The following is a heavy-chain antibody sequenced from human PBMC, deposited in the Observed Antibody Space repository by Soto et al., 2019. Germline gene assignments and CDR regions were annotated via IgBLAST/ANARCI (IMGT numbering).Heavy chain of an antibody. V-gene: IGHV4-4*02. D-gene: IGHD3-10*01. J-gene: IGHJ4*02. CDR3: ARDALGLRGPAY. CDR2: IYHSGST. Sequence: QVQLQESGPGLVKPSGTLSLTCAVSGDSISSSSWWSWVRQPPGKGVEWIGEIYHSGSTNYNPSLKSRVTKSVDKSKNQFSLKLSSVTAADTAVYDCARDALGLRGPAYWGQGTLVTVSS. CDR1: GDSISSSSW.